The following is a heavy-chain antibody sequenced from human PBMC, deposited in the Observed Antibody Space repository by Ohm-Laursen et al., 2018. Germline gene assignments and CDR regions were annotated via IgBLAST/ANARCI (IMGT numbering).Heavy chain of an antibody. V-gene: IGHV3-53*01. CDR2: IYSGGNT. CDR1: GFTVSSNY. J-gene: IGHJ5*02. D-gene: IGHD5-24*01. CDR3: GKGRLRDGYDERVYWFDP. Sequence: SLRLSCAASGFTVSSNYMSWVRQAPGRGLEWVSIIYSGGNTYYADSVKGRFTMSRDNSKNLLYLQLNSLRAEDTAVYYCGKGRLRDGYDERVYWFDPWGQGTLVTVSS.